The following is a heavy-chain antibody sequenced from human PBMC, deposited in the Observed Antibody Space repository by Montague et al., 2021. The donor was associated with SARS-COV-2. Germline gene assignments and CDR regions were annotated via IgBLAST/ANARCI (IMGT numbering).Heavy chain of an antibody. J-gene: IGHJ6*02. CDR3: ARGSWHIVVVTAIRDGYYGMDV. D-gene: IGHD2-21*02. CDR1: GGSFSGYY. Sequence: SETLSLTCAVYGGSFSGYYWSWIRQPPGKGLEWIGEIYHSGSTYYNPSLKSRVTISVDTSKNQFSLKLSSVTAADTAVYYCARGSWHIVVVTAIRDGYYGMDVWGQGTTVTVSS. V-gene: IGHV4-34*01. CDR2: IYHSGST.